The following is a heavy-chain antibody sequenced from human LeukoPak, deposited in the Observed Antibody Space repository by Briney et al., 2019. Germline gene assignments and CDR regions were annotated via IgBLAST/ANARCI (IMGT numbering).Heavy chain of an antibody. CDR2: INPSSGST. J-gene: IGHJ5*02. Sequence: ASVKVSCKASGYTFTSYYMHWVRQAPGQGLEWMGIINPSSGSTSYAQKFQGRVNMTRDTSTSTVYMGLSSLRSEDTAVYYCAREMGTTGFDPWGQGTLVTVSS. CDR3: AREMGTTGFDP. CDR1: GYTFTSYY. D-gene: IGHD7-27*01. V-gene: IGHV1-46*01.